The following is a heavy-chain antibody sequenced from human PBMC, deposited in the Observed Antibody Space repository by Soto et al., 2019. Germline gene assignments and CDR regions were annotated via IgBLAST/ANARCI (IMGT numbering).Heavy chain of an antibody. CDR2: ISGSGGST. CDR3: AKATYYYGSGSYYLDY. Sequence: GGSLRLSCAASGFTFSSYSMSWVRQAPGKGLEWVSAISGSGGSTYYADSVKGRFTISRDNSKNTLYLQMNSLRAEDTAVYYCAKATYYYGSGSYYLDYWGQGTLVTVSS. CDR1: GFTFSSYS. V-gene: IGHV3-23*01. J-gene: IGHJ4*02. D-gene: IGHD3-10*01.